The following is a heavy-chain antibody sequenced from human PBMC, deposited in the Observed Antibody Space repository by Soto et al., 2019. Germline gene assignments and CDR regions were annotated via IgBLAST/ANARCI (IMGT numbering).Heavy chain of an antibody. CDR3: ARDASESSGWYVPNWFDP. Sequence: SETLSLTCTVSGGSISSYYWSWIRQPPGKGLEWIGYIYYSGSTNYNPPLKSRVTISVDTSKNQFSLKLSSVTAADTAVYYCARDASESSGWYVPNWFDPWGQGTLVTVSS. CDR1: GGSISSYY. D-gene: IGHD6-19*01. CDR2: IYYSGST. V-gene: IGHV4-59*01. J-gene: IGHJ5*02.